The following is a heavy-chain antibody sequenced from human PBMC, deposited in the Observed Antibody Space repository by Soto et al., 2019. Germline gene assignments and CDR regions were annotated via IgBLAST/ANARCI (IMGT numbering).Heavy chain of an antibody. J-gene: IGHJ4*02. CDR2: ISSSSSYI. CDR1: GFTFSSYS. CDR3: ARDQHAMIPRGMAGY. V-gene: IGHV3-21*06. Sequence: EVQLVESGGGLVKPGGSLRLSCAASGFTFSSYSMNWVRQAPGKGLEWVSSISSSSSYIYYADSVKGRFTISRDNAKNSLYLQMNSLRAEDTAVYYCARDQHAMIPRGMAGYWGQGTLVTVSS. D-gene: IGHD3-16*01.